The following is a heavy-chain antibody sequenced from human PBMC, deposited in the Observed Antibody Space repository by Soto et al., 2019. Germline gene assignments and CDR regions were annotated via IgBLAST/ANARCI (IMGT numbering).Heavy chain of an antibody. Sequence: GGSLRLSCAASGFTFSNSIMIWLRQAPGKGLEWVSSISADSNYKYYADPLTGRFTISRDNAKNSLYLQMNSLRAEDTAVYYCSRDSSALDFGGDHAFDIWGQGTIVTV. V-gene: IGHV3-21*01. CDR1: GFTFSNSI. D-gene: IGHD2-21*02. J-gene: IGHJ3*02. CDR3: SRDSSALDFGGDHAFDI. CDR2: ISADSNYK.